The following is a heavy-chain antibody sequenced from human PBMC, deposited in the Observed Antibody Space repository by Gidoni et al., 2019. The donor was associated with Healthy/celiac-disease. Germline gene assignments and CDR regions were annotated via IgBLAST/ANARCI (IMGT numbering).Heavy chain of an antibody. CDR1: GFNVSSHG. V-gene: IGHV3-33*01. CDR2: IWYDGSNT. CDR3: AREKEVGGYCSSTSCANLDY. D-gene: IGHD2-2*01. J-gene: IGHJ4*02. Sequence: QVQLVESGGGVVQPGRSLRRSCEAAGFNVSSHGMQWGRQAPGKGLEWVAVIWYDGSNTYYAGSVNGRFTISRDNSKNTLYLQMNSLRAEDTAVYYCAREKEVGGYCSSTSCANLDYWGQGTLVTVSS.